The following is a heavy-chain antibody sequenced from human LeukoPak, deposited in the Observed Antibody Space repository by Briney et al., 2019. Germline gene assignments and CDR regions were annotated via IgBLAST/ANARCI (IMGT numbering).Heavy chain of an antibody. V-gene: IGHV4-59*01. Sequence: SETLSLTCTVSGGSISTDYWSWIRQPPGKGLEWIGYIRYSGNTNYNPSLKSRVTISVDTSKNQFSLKLSSVTAADTAVYYCARDVTPATLWGQGTLVTVSS. CDR3: ARDVTPATL. D-gene: IGHD3-16*01. CDR1: GGSISTDY. CDR2: IRYSGNT. J-gene: IGHJ4*02.